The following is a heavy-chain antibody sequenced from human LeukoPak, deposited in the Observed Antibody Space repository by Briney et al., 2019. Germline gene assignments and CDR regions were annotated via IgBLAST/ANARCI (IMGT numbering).Heavy chain of an antibody. CDR3: ARDSLGEVIAGVDY. V-gene: IGHV3-30-3*01. Sequence: GGSLRLSCAASGFTFSSYAMHWVRQAPGKGLEWVAVISYDGSNKYYADSVKGRFTISRDNSKNTLYLQMNSLRAEDTAVYYCARDSLGEVIAGVDYWGQETLVTVSS. CDR2: ISYDGSNK. J-gene: IGHJ4*02. CDR1: GFTFSSYA. D-gene: IGHD3-10*01.